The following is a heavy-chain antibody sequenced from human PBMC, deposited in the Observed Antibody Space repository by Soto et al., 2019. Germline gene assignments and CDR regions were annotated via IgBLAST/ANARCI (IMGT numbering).Heavy chain of an antibody. V-gene: IGHV1-18*01. J-gene: IGHJ6*02. CDR3: ARAGDIVLVPHYAMDG. CDR1: GYTFTTYA. CDR2: ISTYNGNT. D-gene: IGHD2-2*01. Sequence: QVQLVQSGAEVKKPGASVKVSCKASGYTFTTYAISWVRQAPGQGLEWMGWISTYNGNTNYAQKLQGRVTMTTGTSTSTAYMELRSLTSDDTAVYYCARAGDIVLVPHYAMDGWGQGTTVTVSS.